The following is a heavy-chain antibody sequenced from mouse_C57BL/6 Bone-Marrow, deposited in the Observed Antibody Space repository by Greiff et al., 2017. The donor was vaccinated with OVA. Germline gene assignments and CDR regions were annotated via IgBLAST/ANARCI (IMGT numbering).Heavy chain of an antibody. D-gene: IGHD2-2*01. CDR3: SREGLCYYAMDY. J-gene: IGHJ4*01. CDR1: GYTFTSYW. Sequence: QVQLQQPGTELVKPGASVKLSCKASGYTFTSYWMHWVKQRPGQGLEWIGNINPSNGGTNYNEKFKSKATLPVDKSSSTAYMQLSSLTSEDSAVYYCSREGLCYYAMDYWGQGTSVTVSS. CDR2: INPSNGGT. V-gene: IGHV1-53*01.